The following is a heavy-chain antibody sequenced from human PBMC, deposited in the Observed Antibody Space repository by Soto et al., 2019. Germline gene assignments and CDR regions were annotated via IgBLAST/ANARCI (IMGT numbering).Heavy chain of an antibody. D-gene: IGHD3-9*01. J-gene: IGHJ6*02. CDR3: AWGAMLSGYLVDYYYYGMDV. CDR1: GYTFTSYG. CDR2: ISAYNGNT. Sequence: QVQLVQSGAEVKKPGASVKVSCKASGYTFTSYGISWVRQAPGQGIEWMGWISAYNGNTNYAQKLQGRVTMTTDTTTRTAYMELRILGADDTAVYYCAWGAMLSGYLVDYYYYGMDVWGQGTTVTVSS. V-gene: IGHV1-18*01.